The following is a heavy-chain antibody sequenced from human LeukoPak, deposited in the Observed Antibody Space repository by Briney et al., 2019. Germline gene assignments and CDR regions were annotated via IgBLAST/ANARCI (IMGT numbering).Heavy chain of an antibody. Sequence: GASVKVSCKASGYTFTSYYMHWVRQAPGQGLEWMGIINPSGGSTSYAQKFQGRVTMTRDTSTSTVYMELSSLRSEDTAVYYCARAYPVVVVAATPEDYYYGMDVWGQGTTVTVSS. CDR3: ARAYPVVVVAATPEDYYYGMDV. CDR1: GYTFTSYY. V-gene: IGHV1-46*01. D-gene: IGHD2-15*01. J-gene: IGHJ6*02. CDR2: INPSGGST.